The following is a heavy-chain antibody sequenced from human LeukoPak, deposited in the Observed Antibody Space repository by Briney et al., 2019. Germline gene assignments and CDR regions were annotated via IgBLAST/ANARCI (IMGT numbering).Heavy chain of an antibody. V-gene: IGHV1-2*02. Sequence: ASVKVSCKASGYTFTGYYMHWVRQAPGQGLEWMGWINPNSGGTNYAQKFQGRATMTRDTSISTAYMELSRLRSDDTAVYYCARGYCSGGSCFDYWGQGTLVTVSS. CDR2: INPNSGGT. D-gene: IGHD2-15*01. J-gene: IGHJ4*02. CDR3: ARGYCSGGSCFDY. CDR1: GYTFTGYY.